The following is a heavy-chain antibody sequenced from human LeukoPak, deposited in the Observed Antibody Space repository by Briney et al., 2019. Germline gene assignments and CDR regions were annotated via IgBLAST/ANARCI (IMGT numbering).Heavy chain of an antibody. CDR1: GFTFSSYS. CDR2: ISSSSSYI. J-gene: IGHJ3*02. CDR3: ARAAYYYDSSGYGGTAFDI. D-gene: IGHD3-22*01. V-gene: IGHV3-21*04. Sequence: GGSLRLSCAASGFTFSSYSMNWVRQAPGKGLEWVSSISSSSSYIFYADSVKGRFTISRDNAKNSLYLQMNSLRAEDTAVYYCARAAYYYDSSGYGGTAFDIWGQGTMVTVSS.